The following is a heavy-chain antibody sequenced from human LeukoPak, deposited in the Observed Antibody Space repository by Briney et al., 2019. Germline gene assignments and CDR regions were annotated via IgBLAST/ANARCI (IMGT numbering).Heavy chain of an antibody. Sequence: ASVKVSCKASGYTFTGYYMHWVRQAPGQGLEWMGWINPNSGGTNYAQKFQGRVTMTRDTSISTAYMELSRLRSDDTAVYYCAREPPSSYDSSGYYGYWGQGTLVTVS. D-gene: IGHD3-22*01. CDR1: GYTFTGYY. CDR2: INPNSGGT. CDR3: AREPPSSYDSSGYYGY. J-gene: IGHJ4*02. V-gene: IGHV1-2*02.